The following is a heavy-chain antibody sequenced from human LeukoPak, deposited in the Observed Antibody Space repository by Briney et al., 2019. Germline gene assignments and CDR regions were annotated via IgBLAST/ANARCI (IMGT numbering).Heavy chain of an antibody. V-gene: IGHV4-59*01. Sequence: SETLSLTCTVSGGSISSYYWSWIRQPPGKGLEWIGYIYYSGSTNYNPSLKSRVTISVDTSKNQFSLKLSSVTAADTAVYYCARWWAVAGTFDYWGQGTLVTVPS. CDR1: GGSISSYY. J-gene: IGHJ4*02. CDR2: IYYSGST. CDR3: ARWWAVAGTFDY. D-gene: IGHD6-19*01.